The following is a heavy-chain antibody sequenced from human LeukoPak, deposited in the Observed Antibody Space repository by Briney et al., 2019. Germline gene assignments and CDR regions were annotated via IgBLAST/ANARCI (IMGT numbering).Heavy chain of an antibody. CDR1: GGTFSSYA. CDR2: IIPIFGTA. Sequence: SVKVSCKASGGTFSSYAISWVRQAPGQGLEWMGGIIPIFGTANYAQKFQGRVTITADESTSTAYMELSSLRSEDTAVYYCARGLSSGWYLAGYYFDYWGQGTLVTVSS. D-gene: IGHD6-19*01. V-gene: IGHV1-69*13. CDR3: ARGLSSGWYLAGYYFDY. J-gene: IGHJ4*02.